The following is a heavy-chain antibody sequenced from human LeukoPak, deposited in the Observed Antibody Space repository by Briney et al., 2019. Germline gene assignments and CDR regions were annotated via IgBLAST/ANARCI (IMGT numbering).Heavy chain of an antibody. CDR1: GGSISSSSYY. V-gene: IGHV4-39*01. J-gene: IGHJ4*02. D-gene: IGHD6-13*01. Sequence: PSETLSLTCTVSGGSISSSSYYWGWTRQPPGKGVEWIGSIYYSGSTYYNPSLKSRVTISVDTSKNQFSLKLSSVTAADTAVYYCASEHWYGDYWGQGTLVTVSS. CDR3: ASEHWYGDY. CDR2: IYYSGST.